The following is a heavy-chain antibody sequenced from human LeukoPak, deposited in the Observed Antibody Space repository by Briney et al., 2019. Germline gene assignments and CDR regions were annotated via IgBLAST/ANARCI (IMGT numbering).Heavy chain of an antibody. Sequence: SETLCLTRTVSGGSISGGGYYWSWIRPPAGKGLEWFGRYRTSGSNNYNPSPSLTRRVTISVDSSKNQFSLDLSSVTAADTAVYYWTRGIGSGSYWDWGQGTLVIVSS. V-gene: IGHV4-61*02. CDR2: YRTSGSN. J-gene: IGHJ4*02. CDR3: TRGIGSGSYWD. D-gene: IGHD3-10*01. CDR1: GGSISGGGYY.